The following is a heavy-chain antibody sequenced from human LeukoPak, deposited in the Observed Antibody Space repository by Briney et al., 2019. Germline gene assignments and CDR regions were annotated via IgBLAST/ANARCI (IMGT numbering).Heavy chain of an antibody. J-gene: IGHJ4*02. Sequence: GGSLRLTCAASGFTFNNYFMHWVRQAPGKGLVWVSRITSDGSGTNYADSVKGRFTISRDNAKNTLYLQMNSLRVEDTAVYYCVNLGYCTTSSCQPWGQGTLVTVSS. CDR3: VNLGYCTTSSCQP. CDR2: ITSDGSGT. V-gene: IGHV3-74*01. D-gene: IGHD2-2*01. CDR1: GFTFNNYF.